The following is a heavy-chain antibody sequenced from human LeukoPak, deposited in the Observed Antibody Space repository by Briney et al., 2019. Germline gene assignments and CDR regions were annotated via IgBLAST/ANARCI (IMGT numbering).Heavy chain of an antibody. CDR3: AKDWADNWNYVGTAFDI. CDR2: ISSDGSNK. CDR1: GFTFSSYG. Sequence: GGSLRLSCAASGFTFSSYGMHWVRQAPGKGLEWVAVISSDGSNKYYADSVKGRFTISRDNSKNTLYLQMNSLRAEDTAVYYCAKDWADNWNYVGTAFDIWGQGTMVTVSS. V-gene: IGHV3-30*18. D-gene: IGHD1-7*01. J-gene: IGHJ3*02.